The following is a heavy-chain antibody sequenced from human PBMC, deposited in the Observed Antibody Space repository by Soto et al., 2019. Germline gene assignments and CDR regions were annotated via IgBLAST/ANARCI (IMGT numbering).Heavy chain of an antibody. V-gene: IGHV1-46*01. D-gene: IGHD3-10*01. CDR2: INPSGGST. CDR1: GYTFTSYY. Sequence: QVQLVQSGAEVKKPGASVKVSCKASGYTFTSYYMHWVRQAPGQGLEWMGIINPSGGSTSYAKKFQGRVTMTRDTSTSIVNMELSSLRSEDTAVYYCARDGVMVRGVNRPRINGVWYFDLWGRGTLVTVSS. CDR3: ARDGVMVRGVNRPRINGVWYFDL. J-gene: IGHJ2*01.